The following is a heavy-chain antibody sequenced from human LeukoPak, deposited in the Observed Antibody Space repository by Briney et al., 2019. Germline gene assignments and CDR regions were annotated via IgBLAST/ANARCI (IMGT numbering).Heavy chain of an antibody. Sequence: ASVKVSCKASGYTFTSYYMHWVRQAPGQGLEWMRIINPSGGSTSYAQKFQGRVTMTRDTSTSTVYMELSSLRSEDTAVYYCARPWYDSSGYYPVEYFQHWGQGTLVTVSS. CDR2: INPSGGST. CDR1: GYTFTSYY. D-gene: IGHD3-22*01. CDR3: ARPWYDSSGYYPVEYFQH. V-gene: IGHV1-46*01. J-gene: IGHJ1*01.